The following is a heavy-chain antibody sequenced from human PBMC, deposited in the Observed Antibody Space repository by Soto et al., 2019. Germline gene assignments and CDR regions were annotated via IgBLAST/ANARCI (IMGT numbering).Heavy chain of an antibody. V-gene: IGHV1-2*02. D-gene: IGHD3-10*01. J-gene: IGHJ6*04. CDR1: GYTFSDDY. CDR2: ISPRSGSA. Sequence: ASVKCYFNASGYTFSDDYIHWVRQAPGQGLECIGWISPRSGSANFAQRFQGRVSMTRDTSITTAYMELRRLKSDDTAVYYCARGPYYGPAYGMDFWAK. CDR3: ARGPYYGPAYGMDF.